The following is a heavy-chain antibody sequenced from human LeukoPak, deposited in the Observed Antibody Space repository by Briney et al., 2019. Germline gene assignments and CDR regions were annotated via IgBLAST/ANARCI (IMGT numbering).Heavy chain of an antibody. V-gene: IGHV3-48*03. CDR1: GFDFSAYE. Sequence: GGSLRLSCAASGFDFSAYEMNWVRQAPGKGLEWVAYFAGSDTTTYYADSVKGRFTISRDNARNSLYLQMNSLRAEDTALYYCTTLGYHLDSWGQGTLVTVSS. J-gene: IGHJ4*02. CDR2: FAGSDTTT. CDR3: TTLGYHLDS. D-gene: IGHD3-22*01.